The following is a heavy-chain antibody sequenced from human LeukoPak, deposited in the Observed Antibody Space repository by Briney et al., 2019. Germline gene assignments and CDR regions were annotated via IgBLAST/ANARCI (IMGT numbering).Heavy chain of an antibody. V-gene: IGHV1-3*01. CDR1: GYTFTSYA. Sequence: GASVKVSCKASGYTFTSYAIHWVRQAPGQGLEWMGWINAGNGITKYSQKFQGRVTITTDTSASTAYMDLSSLRSEDTAVYYCARDGTNYCSSTSCYTWFDPWGQGTLVTVSS. D-gene: IGHD2-2*02. J-gene: IGHJ5*02. CDR3: ARDGTNYCSSTSCYTWFDP. CDR2: INAGNGIT.